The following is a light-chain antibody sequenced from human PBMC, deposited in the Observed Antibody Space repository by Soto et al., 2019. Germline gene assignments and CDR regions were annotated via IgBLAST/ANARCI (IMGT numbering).Light chain of an antibody. J-gene: IGLJ1*01. V-gene: IGLV2-14*01. Sequence: QSVLTQPGPVSGSPGQAITISCTGTSSDSGDYNYVSWYQQHPGKAPKLMIYEVSNRPSGISNRISGSKSGNTASLTISGLQADAEADYYCSSYTSTSSHVFGTGTKVTV. CDR2: EVS. CDR1: SSDSGDYNY. CDR3: SSYTSTSSHV.